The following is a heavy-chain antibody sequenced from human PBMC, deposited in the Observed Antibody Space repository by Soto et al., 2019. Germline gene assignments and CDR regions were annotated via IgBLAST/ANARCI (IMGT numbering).Heavy chain of an antibody. V-gene: IGHV4-59*08. Sequence: QVQLQESGPGLVKPSETLSLTCTVSGGSINSYYWSWIRQPPGKGREWIGYIYYSGSTNNNPSPKSRVTISVDTSKNQFSLKLSSVTAADTAVYYCARLYGLDAFDIWGQGTMVTVSS. CDR1: GGSINSYY. CDR3: ARLYGLDAFDI. J-gene: IGHJ3*02. CDR2: IYYSGST. D-gene: IGHD3-16*02.